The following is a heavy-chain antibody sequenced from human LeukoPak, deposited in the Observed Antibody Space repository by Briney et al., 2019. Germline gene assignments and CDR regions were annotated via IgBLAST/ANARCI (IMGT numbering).Heavy chain of an antibody. J-gene: IGHJ4*02. CDR3: ARAGYSSSPRWDY. Sequence: SETLSLTCTVSGGSISSRSYYWSWIRQPPGKGLEWIGYIYYSGSTNYNPSLKSRVTISVDTSKNQFSLKLSSVTAADTAVYYCARAGYSSSPRWDYWGQGTLVTVSS. D-gene: IGHD6-6*01. CDR1: GGSISSRSYY. V-gene: IGHV4-61*01. CDR2: IYYSGST.